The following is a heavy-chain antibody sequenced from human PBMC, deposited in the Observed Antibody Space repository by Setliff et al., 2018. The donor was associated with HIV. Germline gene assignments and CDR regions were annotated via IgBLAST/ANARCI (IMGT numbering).Heavy chain of an antibody. D-gene: IGHD5-12*01. Sequence: TLSLTCTVSGGSISSADYYWSWIRQPPGKGLEWIGYIYYSGNTYLNPALKSRITMSVDTSEDQFSLKLSSVTAADTAVYYCARVVVERATIFDFWGPGTLVTVSS. CDR2: IYYSGNT. J-gene: IGHJ4*02. CDR1: GGSISSADYY. V-gene: IGHV4-30-4*08. CDR3: ARVVVERATIFDF.